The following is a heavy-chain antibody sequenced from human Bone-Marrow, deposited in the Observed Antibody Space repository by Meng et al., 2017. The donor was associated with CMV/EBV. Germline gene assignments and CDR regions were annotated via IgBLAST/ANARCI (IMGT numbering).Heavy chain of an antibody. Sequence: GGSLRLSCAASGFTFSSYAMSWVRQAPGKGLEWVSAISGSGGSTYYADSVKGRFTISRDNAKNSLYLQLNSLRVEDTAVYYCSRENSGLDSWGQGTLVTVSS. J-gene: IGHJ5*01. CDR1: GFTFSSYA. CDR2: ISGSGGST. V-gene: IGHV3-23*01. CDR3: SRENSGLDS.